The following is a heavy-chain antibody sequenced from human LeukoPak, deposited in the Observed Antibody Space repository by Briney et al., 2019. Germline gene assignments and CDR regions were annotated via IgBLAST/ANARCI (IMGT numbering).Heavy chain of an antibody. CDR3: ARVALDSGDNYGQGAFDY. J-gene: IGHJ4*02. D-gene: IGHD1-26*01. CDR1: GFTFSRYE. CDR2: ISGSGRTI. V-gene: IGHV3-48*03. Sequence: GGSLRLSCAASGFTFSRYEMNWVRQAPGKGLEWLSYISGSGRTIFYGDPVKGRFTISRDNAKNSLYLQINSLRADDTAVYYCARVALDSGDNYGQGAFDYWGQGTLVTVSS.